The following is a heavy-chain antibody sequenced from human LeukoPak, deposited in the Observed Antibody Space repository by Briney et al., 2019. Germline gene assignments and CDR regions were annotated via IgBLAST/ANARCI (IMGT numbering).Heavy chain of an antibody. J-gene: IGHJ4*02. CDR3: ARVPVGSSWYYFDY. CDR2: INPNSGGT. CDR1: GYTFTGYY. D-gene: IGHD6-13*01. Sequence: ASVKVSCKASGYTFTGYYMHWVRQAPGQGFEWLGWINPNSGGTNYAQKFQGRVTMTRDTSISTAYMELSRLRSDDTAVYYCARVPVGSSWYYFDYWGQGTLVTVSS. V-gene: IGHV1-2*02.